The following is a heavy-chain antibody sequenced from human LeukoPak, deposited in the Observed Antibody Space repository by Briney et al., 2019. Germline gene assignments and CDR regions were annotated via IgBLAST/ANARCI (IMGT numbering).Heavy chain of an antibody. D-gene: IGHD6-13*01. CDR3: AKDSSVGTISSDY. J-gene: IGHJ4*02. V-gene: IGHV3-53*01. Sequence: GGSLRLSCAASGFTVSSNYMSWVRQAPGKGLEWVSVIYSGGSTYYADSVKGRFTISRDNSKNTLYLQMNSLRAEDTAVYYCAKDSSVGTISSDYWGQGTLVTVSS. CDR1: GFTVSSNY. CDR2: IYSGGST.